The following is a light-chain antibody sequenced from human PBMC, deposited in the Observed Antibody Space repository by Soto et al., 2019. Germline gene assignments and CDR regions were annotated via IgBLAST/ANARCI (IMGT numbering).Light chain of an antibody. Sequence: EIGLTQSPATLSLSPGERATLPCRASQRVDNYLAWYQQKPEQTPRPLIYDASIRTTGIPVRFSGSGSRTDFSLSISSLEPEDFAIYYCQQRNSWPITCGQGTRLEIK. CDR2: DAS. J-gene: IGKJ5*01. V-gene: IGKV3-11*01. CDR1: QRVDNY. CDR3: QQRNSWPIT.